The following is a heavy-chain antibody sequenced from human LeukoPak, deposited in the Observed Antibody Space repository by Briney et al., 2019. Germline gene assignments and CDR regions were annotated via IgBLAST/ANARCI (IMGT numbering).Heavy chain of an antibody. J-gene: IGHJ4*02. Sequence: ASVKVSCKASRYTFTSYGISWVRQAPGQGLEWMGWISAYNGNTNYAQKLQGRVTMTTDTSTSTAYMELRSLRSDDTAVYYCAAIVNSGWYRYFDYWGQGTLVTVSS. CDR3: AAIVNSGWYRYFDY. CDR2: ISAYNGNT. CDR1: RYTFTSYG. D-gene: IGHD6-19*01. V-gene: IGHV1-18*01.